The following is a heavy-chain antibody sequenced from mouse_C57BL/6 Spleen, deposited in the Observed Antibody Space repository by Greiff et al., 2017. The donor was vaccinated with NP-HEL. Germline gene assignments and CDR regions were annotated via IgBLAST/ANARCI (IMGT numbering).Heavy chain of an antibody. J-gene: IGHJ2*01. Sequence: QVQLQQSGPELVKPGASVKISCKASGYSFTSYYIHWVKQRPGQGLEWIGWIYPGSGNTKYNEKFKGKATLTADTSSSTAYMHLSSLPSDDSAVYYCARMGRSGTLCDYWGQGTTLTVSS. V-gene: IGHV1-66*01. CDR1: GYSFTSYY. D-gene: IGHD3-2*02. CDR3: ARMGRSGTLCDY. CDR2: IYPGSGNT.